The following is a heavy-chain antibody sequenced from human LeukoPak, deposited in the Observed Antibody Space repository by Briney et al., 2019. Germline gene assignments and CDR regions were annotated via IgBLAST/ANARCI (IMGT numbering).Heavy chain of an antibody. Sequence: GESLRLSCAASGFTFSDYYMHWVRQAPGKGLVWVSRISSDGSSTTYADSVKGRFTISRDNANNTLYLQMNSLRAEDTAVYYCARKLRGVSGMYVWGKGTTVTVSS. CDR1: GFTFSDYY. D-gene: IGHD3-10*01. V-gene: IGHV3-74*01. CDR2: ISSDGSST. J-gene: IGHJ6*04. CDR3: ARKLRGVSGMYV.